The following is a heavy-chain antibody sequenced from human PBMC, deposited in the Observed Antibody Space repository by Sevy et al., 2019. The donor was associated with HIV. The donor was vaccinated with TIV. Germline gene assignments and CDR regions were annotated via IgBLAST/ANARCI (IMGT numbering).Heavy chain of an antibody. D-gene: IGHD3-22*01. CDR2: ISKDGNNK. V-gene: IGHV3-30*04. CDR3: AKEGYYYDSHSADWFDP. J-gene: IGHJ5*02. CDR1: GFNFSPYA. Sequence: GGSLRLSCAASGFNFSPYAIHWVRQAPGKGLEWVAVISKDGNNKEYADSVKGRFTISRDNSKKTLYLQMNSLRAEDTAVYFCAKEGYYYDSHSADWFDPWGQGTLVTVSS.